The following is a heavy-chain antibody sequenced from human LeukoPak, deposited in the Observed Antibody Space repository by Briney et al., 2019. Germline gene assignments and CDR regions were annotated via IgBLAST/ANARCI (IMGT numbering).Heavy chain of an antibody. CDR2: ISAYNGNT. V-gene: IGHV1-18*01. CDR3: ARDWGLSSDYDSSLANFDY. J-gene: IGHJ4*02. D-gene: IGHD3-22*01. Sequence: ASVKVSCKASGYTFTSHGISWVRQAPGQGLEWMGWISAYNGNTNYAQKLQGRVTMTTDTSTSTAYMELRSLRSDDTAVYYCARDWGLSSDYDSSLANFDYWGQGTLVTVSS. CDR1: GYTFTSHG.